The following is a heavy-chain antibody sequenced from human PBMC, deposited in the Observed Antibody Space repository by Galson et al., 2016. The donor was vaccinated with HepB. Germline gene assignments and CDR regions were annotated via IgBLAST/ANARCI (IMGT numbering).Heavy chain of an antibody. J-gene: IGHJ4*02. CDR2: INGRGDDT. D-gene: IGHD3-10*01. Sequence: SLRLSCAASGFSFSTYAMSWVRQASGKGLEWVAGINGRGDDTNYADSVKGRFTISRDNSKNTLFLQRNYLRGDDTALYYCVRRPGPLDYWGQGTLVTVSS. CDR3: VRRPGPLDY. CDR1: GFSFSTYA. V-gene: IGHV3-23*01.